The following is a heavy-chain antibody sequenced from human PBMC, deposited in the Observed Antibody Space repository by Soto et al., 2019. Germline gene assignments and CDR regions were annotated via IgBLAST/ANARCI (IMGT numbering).Heavy chain of an antibody. D-gene: IGHD3-9*01. CDR1: GFTFSSYA. Sequence: EVQLLESGGGLVQPGGSLRLSCAASGFTFSSYAMSWVRQAPGKGLEWVSAISGSGGSTYYADSVKGRFTISRDNSKNTLYLQMNSLRAEDTAVYYCAKGHTVLRYFGWLPPLDAFDIWGQGTMVTVSS. CDR3: AKGHTVLRYFGWLPPLDAFDI. J-gene: IGHJ3*02. V-gene: IGHV3-23*01. CDR2: ISGSGGST.